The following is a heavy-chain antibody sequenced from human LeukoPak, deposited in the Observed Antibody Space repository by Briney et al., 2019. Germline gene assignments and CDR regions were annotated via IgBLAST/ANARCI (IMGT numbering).Heavy chain of an antibody. CDR2: ISYDGSNK. D-gene: IGHD2-15*01. J-gene: IGHJ5*02. CDR1: GFTFSSYG. CDR3: AKEASLGYCSGGSCRWFDP. Sequence: PGGSPRLSCAASGFTFSSYGMHWVRQAPGKGLEWVAVISYDGSNKYYADSVKGRFTISRDNSKNTLYLQMNSLRAEDTAVYYCAKEASLGYCSGGSCRWFDPWGQGTLVTVSS. V-gene: IGHV3-30*18.